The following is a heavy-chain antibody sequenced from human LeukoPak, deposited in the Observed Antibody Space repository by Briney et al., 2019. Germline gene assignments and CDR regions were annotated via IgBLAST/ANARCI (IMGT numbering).Heavy chain of an antibody. CDR3: ARVYSGLDY. CDR2: INSVGSST. Sequence: GGFLRLSCAASGFTFSSFWMHWVRQAPGKGLVWVSRINSVGSSTNYADSVKGRFTISRDNAKNTLYLQMNSLRAEDTAVYYCARVYSGLDYWGQGTLVTVSS. CDR1: GFTFSSFW. D-gene: IGHD1-26*01. V-gene: IGHV3-74*01. J-gene: IGHJ4*02.